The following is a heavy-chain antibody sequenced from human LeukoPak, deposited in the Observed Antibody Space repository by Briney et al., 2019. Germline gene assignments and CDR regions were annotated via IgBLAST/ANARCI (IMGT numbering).Heavy chain of an antibody. Sequence: ASVKVSCKASGYTFTGYYMHWVRQAPGQGLEWMGWISAYNGNTNYAQKLQGRVTMTTDTSTSTAYMELRSLRSDDTAVYYCARNYYYYYGMDVWGQGTTVTVSS. J-gene: IGHJ6*02. CDR3: ARNYYYYYGMDV. V-gene: IGHV1-18*04. CDR2: ISAYNGNT. CDR1: GYTFTGYY.